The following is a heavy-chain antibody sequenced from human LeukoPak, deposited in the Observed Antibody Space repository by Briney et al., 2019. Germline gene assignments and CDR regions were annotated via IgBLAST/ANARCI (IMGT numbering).Heavy chain of an antibody. V-gene: IGHV4-34*01. CDR2: INHSGST. D-gene: IGHD6-13*01. CDR3: ARGLIGSSSWYRSVDY. CDR1: GGSFSGYY. J-gene: IGHJ4*02. Sequence: SETLSLTCAVYGGSFSGYYWSWIRQPPGKGLEWIGEINHSGSTNYNPSLKSRVTISVDTSKNQFSLKLSSVTAADTAVYYCARGLIGSSSWYRSVDYWGQGTLVTVSS.